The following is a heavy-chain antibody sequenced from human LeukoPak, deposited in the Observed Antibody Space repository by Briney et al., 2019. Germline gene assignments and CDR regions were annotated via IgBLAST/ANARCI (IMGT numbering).Heavy chain of an antibody. J-gene: IGHJ4*02. CDR1: GYSLSTFG. CDR3: ARGCSSISCYAGFDY. D-gene: IGHD2-2*01. CDR2: TSGYNGDT. Sequence: ASVRVSCKASGYSLSTFGINWVRQAPGKGLEWMGWTSGYNGDTNYAQKVQGRVTMTTDTSTSTAYMELRSLKSDDTAVYYCARGCSSISCYAGFDYWGQGTLVTVSS. V-gene: IGHV1-18*01.